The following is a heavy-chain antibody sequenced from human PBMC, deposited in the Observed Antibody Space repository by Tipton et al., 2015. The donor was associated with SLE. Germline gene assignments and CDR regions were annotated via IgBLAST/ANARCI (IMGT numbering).Heavy chain of an antibody. V-gene: IGHV4-39*07. CDR2: IYYSGST. J-gene: IGHJ4*02. CDR1: GGSISGSHYY. CDR3: AREKSGSSIDY. Sequence: TLSLTCTVSGGSISGSHYYWGWIRQPPGKGLEWIGSIYYSGSTYYNPSLKSRVTISVDTSKNQFSLKLSSVTAADTAMYHCAREKSGSSIDYWGQGTLVTVSS. D-gene: IGHD1-26*01.